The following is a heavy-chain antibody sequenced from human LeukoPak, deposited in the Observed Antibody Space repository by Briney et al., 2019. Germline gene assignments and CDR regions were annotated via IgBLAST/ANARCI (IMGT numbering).Heavy chain of an antibody. Sequence: GGSLRLSCAASGFTFSSTWMHWFRQAPGKGPVWVSRIHSDGSSTIYADSVKGRFTISRDNARNTLYLQMSSLRAEDTAVYYCVRDRYYVPDYWGQGTLVTVSS. CDR2: IHSDGSST. V-gene: IGHV3-74*01. CDR3: VRDRYYVPDY. J-gene: IGHJ4*02. D-gene: IGHD3-16*01. CDR1: GFTFSSTW.